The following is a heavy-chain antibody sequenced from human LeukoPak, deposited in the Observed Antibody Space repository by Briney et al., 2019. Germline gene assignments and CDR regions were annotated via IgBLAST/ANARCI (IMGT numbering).Heavy chain of an antibody. Sequence: GGSLRLSCAASGFTFSRYAMSWVRQAPGKGLEWVANIKQDGSEKYYVDSVKGRFTISRDNAKNSLYLQMNSLRAEDTAVYYCARVGDSTGQAFDYWGQGTLVTVSS. CDR3: ARVGDSTGQAFDY. J-gene: IGHJ4*02. V-gene: IGHV3-7*05. CDR1: GFTFSRYA. CDR2: IKQDGSEK. D-gene: IGHD3-22*01.